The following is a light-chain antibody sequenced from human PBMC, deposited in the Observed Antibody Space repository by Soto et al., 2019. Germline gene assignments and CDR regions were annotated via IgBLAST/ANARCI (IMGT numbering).Light chain of an antibody. Sequence: EIVLTQSPGTLSLSPGERATLSCRASQSVSSTQLAWYQQRPGQAPRLLIYGASSRATGIADRFSGSGSGTDFSLTISRLEPEDFAVYYCQHYGSSGVTFGPGNKVDIK. CDR3: QHYGSSGVT. CDR1: QSVSSTQ. J-gene: IGKJ3*01. CDR2: GAS. V-gene: IGKV3-20*01.